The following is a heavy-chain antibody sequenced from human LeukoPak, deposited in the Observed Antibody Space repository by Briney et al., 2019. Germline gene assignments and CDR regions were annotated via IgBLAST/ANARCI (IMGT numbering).Heavy chain of an antibody. CDR2: IYYSGST. V-gene: IGHV4-59*01. J-gene: IGHJ4*02. CDR3: ASGTRHQLDY. Sequence: PSETLSLTCAVYGGSFSGYYWSWIRQPPGKGLEWIGYIYYSGSTNYNPSLKSRVTISVDTSKNQFSLKLSSVTAADTAVYYCASGTRHQLDYWGQGTLVTVSS. D-gene: IGHD1/OR15-1a*01. CDR1: GGSFSGYY.